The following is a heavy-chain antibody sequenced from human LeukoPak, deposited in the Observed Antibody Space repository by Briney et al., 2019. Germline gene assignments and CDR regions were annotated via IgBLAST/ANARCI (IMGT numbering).Heavy chain of an antibody. V-gene: IGHV4-39*01. Sequence: PSQTLSLTCTVSGGSISSGSYYWGRIRQPPGKGLEWIGSIYYSGSTYYNPSLKSRVTISVDTSKNQFSLKLSSVTAADTAVYYCARQSGYYDYWGQGTLVTVSS. CDR3: ARQSGYYDY. CDR2: IYYSGST. CDR1: GGSISSGSYY. D-gene: IGHD3-3*01. J-gene: IGHJ4*02.